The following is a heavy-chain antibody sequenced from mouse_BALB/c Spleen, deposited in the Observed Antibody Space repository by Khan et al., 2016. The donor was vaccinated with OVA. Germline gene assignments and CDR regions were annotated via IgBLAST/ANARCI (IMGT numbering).Heavy chain of an antibody. Sequence: QIQLVQSGPELKKPGETVKISCKASGYIFTNYGMNWVKQSPGKALKWMGWINTYTGEPTYADDFKGRFAFSLETSASTAYLQINNLKNEDTATYFGTRPPCLSYTLDYWGQGTSVTVSS. CDR3: TRPPCLSYTLDY. CDR2: INTYTGEP. J-gene: IGHJ4*01. CDR1: GYIFTNYG. V-gene: IGHV9-3-1*01.